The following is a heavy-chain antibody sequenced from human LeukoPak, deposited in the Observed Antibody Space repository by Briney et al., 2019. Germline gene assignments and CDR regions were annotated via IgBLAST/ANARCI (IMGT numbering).Heavy chain of an antibody. V-gene: IGHV3-64*01. CDR1: GFTFSSYA. D-gene: IGHD1-26*01. CDR3: ARQIVGATWFDP. Sequence: PGGSLRLSCAASGFTFSSYAMHWVRQAPGKGLEYVSAISSNGGSTYYANSVKGRFTISRDNSKNKLYLQMGSLRAEDMAVYYCARQIVGATWFDPWGQGTLVTVSS. J-gene: IGHJ5*02. CDR2: ISSNGGST.